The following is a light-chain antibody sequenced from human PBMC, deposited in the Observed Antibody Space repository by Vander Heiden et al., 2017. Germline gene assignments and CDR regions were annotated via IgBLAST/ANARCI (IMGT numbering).Light chain of an antibody. V-gene: IGKV3-15*01. CDR2: GAS. CDR1: QSVSSN. CDR3: QQYNNWPHS. Sequence: EIVMTQSPATLSVSPGESATLSCRASQSVSSNLAWSQQKPGQAPRLLIYGASTRASGIPARFSGSGSGTEFTPTISSLQSEDFAIYFCQQYNNWPHSFGGGSKVEIK. J-gene: IGKJ4*01.